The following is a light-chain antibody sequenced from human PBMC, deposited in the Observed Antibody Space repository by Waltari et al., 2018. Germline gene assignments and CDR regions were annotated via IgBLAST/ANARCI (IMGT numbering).Light chain of an antibody. CDR2: EVT. J-gene: IGLJ3*02. Sequence: QSALTQPASVSGSPGQSVTISCSGTSSDIGANRYVSWYQRHPGKAPKLLIFEVTNRPSDVSYRFSASKSGNTASLISSDLQSEDEADYFCSSWTATYTLLFGGGTKLTVL. V-gene: IGLV2-14*01. CDR1: SSDIGANRY. CDR3: SSWTATYTLL.